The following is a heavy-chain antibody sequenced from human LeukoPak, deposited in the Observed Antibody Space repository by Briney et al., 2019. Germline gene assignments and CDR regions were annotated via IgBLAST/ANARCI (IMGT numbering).Heavy chain of an antibody. Sequence: GGSLRLSCAASGSTFSSYSMNWVRQAPGKGLEWVSSISSSSSYIYYADSVKGRFTISRDNAKNSLYLQMNSLRAEDTAVYYCASPYPSGWYFYWGQGTLVTVSS. D-gene: IGHD6-19*01. CDR3: ASPYPSGWYFY. CDR1: GSTFSSYS. CDR2: ISSSSSYI. J-gene: IGHJ4*02. V-gene: IGHV3-21*01.